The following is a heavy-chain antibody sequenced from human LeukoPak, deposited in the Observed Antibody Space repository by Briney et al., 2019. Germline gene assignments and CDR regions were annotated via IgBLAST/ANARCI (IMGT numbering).Heavy chain of an antibody. Sequence: GASVKVSCKASGFTFTSSAMQWVRQARGQRLEWIGWIVVGSGNTKYAQKFQERVTITRDMSTSTAYMELSSLRSEDTAVYYCARAPLFRYYYDSSGYYGYFQHWGQGTLVTVSS. J-gene: IGHJ1*01. CDR3: ARAPLFRYYYDSSGYYGYFQH. CDR2: IVVGSGNT. V-gene: IGHV1-58*02. CDR1: GFTFTSSA. D-gene: IGHD3-22*01.